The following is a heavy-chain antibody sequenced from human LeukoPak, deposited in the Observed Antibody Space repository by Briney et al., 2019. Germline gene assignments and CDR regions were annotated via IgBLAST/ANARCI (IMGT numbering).Heavy chain of an antibody. CDR1: EFTFSTYA. CDR2: VSGSGGNT. J-gene: IGHJ4*02. Sequence: PGGSLRLSCAASEFTFSTYAMSWVRQAPGKGLEWVSGVSGSGGNTYYADSVKGRFTISRDNSKNTLYLQMNSLRAEDTAVYYCAKDNSISLGDLSSKFDYWGQGTLVTGSS. V-gene: IGHV3-23*01. D-gene: IGHD3-16*02. CDR3: AKDNSISLGDLSSKFDY.